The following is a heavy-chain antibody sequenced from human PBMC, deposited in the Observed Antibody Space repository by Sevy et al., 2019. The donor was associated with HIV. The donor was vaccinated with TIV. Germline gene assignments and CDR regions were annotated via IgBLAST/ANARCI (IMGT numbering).Heavy chain of an antibody. V-gene: IGHV3-30-3*01. D-gene: IGHD3-9*01. J-gene: IGHJ5*02. CDR1: GFTFSSYA. Sequence: GGSLRLSCAATGFTFSSYAMHWVRQAPGKGLEWVAVISYDGSNTYYPDSVKGRFTISRDNSKNTLYLQMNSLRPEDTAVYYCARGSIRYYDILTGGFDPWGQGTLVTVSS. CDR2: ISYDGSNT. CDR3: ARGSIRYYDILTGGFDP.